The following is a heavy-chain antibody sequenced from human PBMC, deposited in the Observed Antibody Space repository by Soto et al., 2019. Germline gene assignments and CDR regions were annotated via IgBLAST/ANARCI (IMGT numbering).Heavy chain of an antibody. CDR1: GFTFSTYT. Sequence: GGSLRLSCAASGFTFSTYTMNWVRQAPGKGLGWVSSITSSSNYIYYVDSVKGRFTISRDNAKNSLYLQMNSLRAEDTAVYYCGRSFSTSPGVDYWGQGTLVTVSS. CDR3: GRSFSTSPGVDY. J-gene: IGHJ4*02. V-gene: IGHV3-21*01. CDR2: ITSSSNYI. D-gene: IGHD2-2*01.